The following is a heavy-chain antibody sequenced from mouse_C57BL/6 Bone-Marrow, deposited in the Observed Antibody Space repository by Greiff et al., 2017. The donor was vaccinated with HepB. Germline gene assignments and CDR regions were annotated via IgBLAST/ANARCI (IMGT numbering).Heavy chain of an antibody. J-gene: IGHJ4*01. CDR2: ISDGGSYT. CDR3: ARETDDGYYDAMDY. D-gene: IGHD2-3*01. Sequence: EVKLVESGGGLVKPGGSLKLSCAASGFTFSSYAMSWVRQTPEKRLEWVATISDGGSYTYYPDNVKGRFTISRDNAKNNLYLQMSHLKSEDTAMYYCARETDDGYYDAMDYGGQGTSVTVSS. CDR1: GFTFSSYA. V-gene: IGHV5-4*01.